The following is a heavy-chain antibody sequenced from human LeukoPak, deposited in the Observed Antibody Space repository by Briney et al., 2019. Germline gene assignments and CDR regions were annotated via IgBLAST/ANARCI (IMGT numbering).Heavy chain of an antibody. CDR2: LYNTGNT. CDR1: GFTVNSNY. Sequence: GGSLRLSCAASGFTVNSNYLSWVRQAPGKGLEWVSTLYNTGNTYYADSVKGRFSISTDNSKNTLFLQMNSLRAEDTAVYYCARLTPAAGRLYFVDWGPGTLVTVSS. CDR3: ARLTPAAGRLYFVD. V-gene: IGHV3-53*01. D-gene: IGHD6-13*01. J-gene: IGHJ4*02.